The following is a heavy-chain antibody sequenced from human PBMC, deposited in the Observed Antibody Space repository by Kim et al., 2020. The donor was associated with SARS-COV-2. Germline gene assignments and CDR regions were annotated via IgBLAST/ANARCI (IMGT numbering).Heavy chain of an antibody. J-gene: IGHJ6*02. V-gene: IGHV3-23*01. CDR1: GFTFSSYA. CDR3: AKTGYCSSTSCLYYWYYYGVGV. D-gene: IGHD2-2*01. CDR2: ISGSGGST. Sequence: GGSLRLSCAASGFTFSSYAMSWVRQAPGKGLEWVSAISGSGGSTYYADSVKGRFTISRDNSKNTLYLQMNSLRAEDTAVYYCAKTGYCSSTSCLYYWYYYGVGVWGQGTTVTVSS.